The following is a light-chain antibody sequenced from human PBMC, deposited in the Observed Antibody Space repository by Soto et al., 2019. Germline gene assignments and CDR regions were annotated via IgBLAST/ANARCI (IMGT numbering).Light chain of an antibody. Sequence: QSVLTQPPSVSWTPGHSVTISCTRTSIDLVGYQYVSWYQQHPGRAHKLMIYDVSKRPSGVPDRFSGPKTGNTASLTISGLQAEDGAEYSCCSYGSSCYVCGTGTKVTVL. CDR3: CSYGSSCYV. CDR1: SIDLVGYQY. J-gene: IGLJ1*01. V-gene: IGLV2-11*01. CDR2: DVS.